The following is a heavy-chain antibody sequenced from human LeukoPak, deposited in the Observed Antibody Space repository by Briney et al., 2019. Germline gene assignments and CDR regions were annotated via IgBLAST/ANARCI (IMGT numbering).Heavy chain of an antibody. Sequence: ASVKVSCKASGYTFTGYYMHWVRQAPGQGLEWMGWINPNSGGTNYAQKFQGRVTMTRDTSISTAYMVLSRLRSDDTAVYYCARSTYYYGSGTPGEVDYWGQGTLVTVSS. CDR1: GYTFTGYY. CDR3: ARSTYYYGSGTPGEVDY. V-gene: IGHV1-2*02. J-gene: IGHJ4*02. CDR2: INPNSGGT. D-gene: IGHD3-10*01.